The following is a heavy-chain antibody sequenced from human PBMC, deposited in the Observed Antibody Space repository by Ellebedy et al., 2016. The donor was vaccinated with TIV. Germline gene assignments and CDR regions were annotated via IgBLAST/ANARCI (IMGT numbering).Heavy chain of an antibody. Sequence: AASVQVSCKASGYTFTAYRLDWVRQAPGHGLEWLGWINPNGGGIHYVQKFQGRVTMTGDTSISTAYLELSRLTSDDTAVYYCARDYWGSYEYWGQGTLVTVSS. J-gene: IGHJ4*02. V-gene: IGHV1-2*02. CDR1: GYTFTAYR. CDR3: ARDYWGSYEY. CDR2: INPNGGGI. D-gene: IGHD1-26*01.